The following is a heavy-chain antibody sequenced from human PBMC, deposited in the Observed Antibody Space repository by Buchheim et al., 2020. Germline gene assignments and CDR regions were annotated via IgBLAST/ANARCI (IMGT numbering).Heavy chain of an antibody. V-gene: IGHV1-8*01. D-gene: IGHD3-3*01. Sequence: QVQLVQSGAEVKKPGASVKVSCKASGYTFTSYDINWVRQATGQGLGWMGWMNPNSGNTGYAQKFQGSVTMTRNTSISTAYMELSTLRSEDTAVYYCARGNRRPNFWRGYYSPKYFDYWGQGTL. CDR1: GYTFTSYD. CDR3: ARGNRRPNFWRGYYSPKYFDY. CDR2: MNPNSGNT. J-gene: IGHJ4*02.